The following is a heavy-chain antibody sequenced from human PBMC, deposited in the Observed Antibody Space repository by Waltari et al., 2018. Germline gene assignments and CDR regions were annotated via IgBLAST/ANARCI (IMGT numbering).Heavy chain of an antibody. CDR2: INKDGTET. V-gene: IGHV3-7*03. CDR1: GFTLSNYW. Sequence: EAQQVESGGDLVQPGGSCGLSCVVSGFTLSNYWMSWVRQAPGKGLEWVANINKDGTETYYVDSVRGRFTISKDDAKNSVYLQMNSLKVEDTAVYYCIRDYGSPYWGQGTLVTVSS. D-gene: IGHD6-19*01. CDR3: IRDYGSPY. J-gene: IGHJ4*02.